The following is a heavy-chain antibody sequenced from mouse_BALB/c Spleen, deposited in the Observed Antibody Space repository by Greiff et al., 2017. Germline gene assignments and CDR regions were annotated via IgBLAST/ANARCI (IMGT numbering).Heavy chain of an antibody. Sequence: VKLQQSGPGLVAPSQSLSITCTVSGFSLTSYDISWIRQPPGKGLEWLGVIWTGGGTNYNSAFMSRLSISKDNSKSQVFLKMNSLQTDDTAIYYCVRFYDGPFAYWGQGTLVTVSA. D-gene: IGHD2-3*01. CDR1: GFSLTSYD. V-gene: IGHV2-9-2*01. CDR2: IWTGGGT. J-gene: IGHJ3*01. CDR3: VRFYDGPFAY.